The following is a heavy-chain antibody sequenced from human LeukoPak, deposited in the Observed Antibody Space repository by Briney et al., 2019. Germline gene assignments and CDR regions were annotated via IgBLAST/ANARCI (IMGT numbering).Heavy chain of an antibody. Sequence: QSGGSLRLSCAASGFTFSSYWMHWVRQAPGKGLVWVSRINSDGSSTSYADSVKGRFTISRDNAKNTLYLQMNSLRAEDTAVYYCARGDFTGYSSGWFPNHAEYFQHWGQGTLVTVSS. CDR1: GFTFSSYW. V-gene: IGHV3-74*01. J-gene: IGHJ1*01. CDR2: INSDGSST. CDR3: ARGDFTGYSSGWFPNHAEYFQH. D-gene: IGHD6-19*01.